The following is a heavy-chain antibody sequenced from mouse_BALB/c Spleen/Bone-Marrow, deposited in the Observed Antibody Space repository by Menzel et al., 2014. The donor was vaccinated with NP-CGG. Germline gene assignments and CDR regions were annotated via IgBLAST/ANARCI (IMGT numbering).Heavy chain of an antibody. D-gene: IGHD3-3*01. Sequence: VQLQQSGAVLARPGASVKLSRKASGYTFTNYWMQWVKQRPRQGLEWIGAIYPGDGDTRYTQRFKDKATLTADNSSTTAYMQLSNLASDDSAVYYCARGTNYWGQGTTLTVSS. CDR1: GYTFTNYW. CDR3: ARGTNY. V-gene: IGHV1-87*01. CDR2: IYPGDGDT. J-gene: IGHJ2*01.